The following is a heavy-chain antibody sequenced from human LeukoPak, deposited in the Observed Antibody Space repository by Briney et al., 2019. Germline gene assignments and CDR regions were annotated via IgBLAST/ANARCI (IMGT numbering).Heavy chain of an antibody. CDR3: ARNHFLGYCSGGSCYFDY. Sequence: GASVKVSCKASGYTFTGYYMHWVRQAPGQGLEWMGWINPNSGGTNYAQKFQGRVTMTRDTSISTAYMELSRLRSDDTAVYYCARNHFLGYCSGGSCYFDYWGQGTLVTVSS. V-gene: IGHV1-2*02. J-gene: IGHJ4*02. D-gene: IGHD2-15*01. CDR1: GYTFTGYY. CDR2: INPNSGGT.